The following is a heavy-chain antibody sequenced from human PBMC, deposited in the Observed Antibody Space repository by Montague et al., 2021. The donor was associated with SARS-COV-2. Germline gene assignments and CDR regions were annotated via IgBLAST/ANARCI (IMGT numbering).Heavy chain of an antibody. V-gene: IGHV6-1*01. CDR2: TYYRSRWYD. CDR3: ARGNWEKVTGTTSDYLYHFDR. D-gene: IGHD1-7*01. Sequence: CAISGDSVSSSSVAWNWIRQSPSRGLEWLGRTYYRSRWYDDYAASVKGRITMNPDTAKNHFSLQLNSVTPEDTAVYYCARGNWEKVTGTTSDYLYHFDRWGQGTLVTVSS. CDR1: GDSVSSSSVA. J-gene: IGHJ4*02.